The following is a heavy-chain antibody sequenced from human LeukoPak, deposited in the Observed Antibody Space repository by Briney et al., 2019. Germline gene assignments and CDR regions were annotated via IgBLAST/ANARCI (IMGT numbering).Heavy chain of an antibody. J-gene: IGHJ4*02. CDR1: GFTFSVSV. CDR3: ARDLSGGGLDY. D-gene: IGHD3-10*01. V-gene: IGHV3-64*01. CDR2: ISSNGGST. Sequence: GGSLRLSCAASGFTFSVSVMHWVRQAPGKGLEYVSVISSNGGSTSYANSVKGRFTISRDDSKNTLYLQMGSLRAEDMAVYYCARDLSGGGLDYWGQGTLVTVSS.